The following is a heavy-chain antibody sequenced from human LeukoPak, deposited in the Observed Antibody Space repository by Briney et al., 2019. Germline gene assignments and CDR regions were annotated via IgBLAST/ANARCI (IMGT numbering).Heavy chain of an antibody. Sequence: ASVKVSCKASGYTFTGYYMHWVRQAPGQGLEWMGWINPNSGGTNYAQKFQGRVTMTRDTSISTAYMELRSLRSDDTAVYYCARDRGYDLNDAFDIWGQGTMVTVSS. V-gene: IGHV1-2*02. CDR2: INPNSGGT. CDR3: ARDRGYDLNDAFDI. CDR1: GYTFTGYY. J-gene: IGHJ3*02. D-gene: IGHD6-13*01.